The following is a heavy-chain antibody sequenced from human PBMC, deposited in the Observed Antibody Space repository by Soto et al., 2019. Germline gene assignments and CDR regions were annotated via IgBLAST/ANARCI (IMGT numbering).Heavy chain of an antibody. CDR1: GGTFSSYA. CDR2: IIPIFGTA. J-gene: IGHJ6*02. CDR3: ARVKLPRLVFNYGMDV. Sequence: QVQLVQSGAEVKQPGSSGKVSCKASGGTFSSYAISWVRQAPGQGLEWMGGIIPIFGTANYAQKFQGRVTISADEATRTAHMELGSLRPEGTAVYYCARVKLPRLVFNYGMDVWGQGTTVTVSS. D-gene: IGHD6-25*01. V-gene: IGHV1-69*01.